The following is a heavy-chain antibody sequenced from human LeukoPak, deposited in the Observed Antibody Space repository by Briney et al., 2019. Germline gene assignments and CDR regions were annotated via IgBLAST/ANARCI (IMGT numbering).Heavy chain of an antibody. CDR1: GFTFSSCA. Sequence: PGRSLRLSCAASGFTFSSCAMHWVRQAPGKGLEWVAVISYDGSNKYYADSVKGRFTISRDNSKNTLYLQMNSLRAEDTAVYYCARAAPNEYSSSWYNLDYWGQGTLVTVSS. D-gene: IGHD6-13*01. V-gene: IGHV3-30-3*01. J-gene: IGHJ4*02. CDR2: ISYDGSNK. CDR3: ARAAPNEYSSSWYNLDY.